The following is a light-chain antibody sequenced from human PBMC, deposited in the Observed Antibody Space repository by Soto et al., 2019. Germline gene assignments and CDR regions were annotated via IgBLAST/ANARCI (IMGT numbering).Light chain of an antibody. CDR2: GAS. J-gene: IGKJ5*01. CDR3: QQYGSHPPPIP. V-gene: IGKV3-20*01. Sequence: EIVLTQSPGTLSLSPGERATLSCRASQSVSSSYLAWYQQKPGQAPRLLIYGASSRATGIPDRFSGSGSGTEFTLTISRLEPEDFAVYYCQQYGSHPPPIPFCHGTRLAIK. CDR1: QSVSSSY.